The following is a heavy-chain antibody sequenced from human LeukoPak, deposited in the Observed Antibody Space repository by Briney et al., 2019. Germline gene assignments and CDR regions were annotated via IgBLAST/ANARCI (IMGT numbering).Heavy chain of an antibody. D-gene: IGHD3-22*01. Sequence: GASVKVSCKASRDTFSSYAISWVRQAPGQGLEWMGGIIPIFGTANYAQKFQGRVTITADESTSTAYMELSSLRSEDTAVYYCARGMSGPYYYDSSGPDTFDYWGQGTLVTVSS. CDR2: IIPIFGTA. CDR1: RDTFSSYA. V-gene: IGHV1-69*13. J-gene: IGHJ4*02. CDR3: ARGMSGPYYYDSSGPDTFDY.